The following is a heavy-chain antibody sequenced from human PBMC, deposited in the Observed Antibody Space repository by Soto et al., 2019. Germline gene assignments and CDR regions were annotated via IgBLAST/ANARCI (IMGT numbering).Heavy chain of an antibody. CDR2: ISYDGHNK. D-gene: IGHD4-17*01. Sequence: QVQLVESGGGVVQPGGSLRLSCTASGFTFTTFGIHWVRQAPGKGLEWVALISYDGHNKYYSDSVKGRFTISRDNYKNTLSLQMNSLRAEDTAVYYCAKDLQAYGDYNYYSSRMDVWAQGTTVSVSS. CDR3: AKDLQAYGDYNYYSSRMDV. J-gene: IGHJ6*02. CDR1: GFTFTTFG. V-gene: IGHV3-30*18.